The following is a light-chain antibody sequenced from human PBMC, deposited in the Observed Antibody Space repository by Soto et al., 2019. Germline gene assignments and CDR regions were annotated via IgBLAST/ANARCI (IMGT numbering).Light chain of an antibody. CDR2: GAS. CDR1: QGIRND. Sequence: DIQLTQSPSSLSASVGDRVSFTCRASQGIRNDLAWFQQKAGKAPRRLIYGASSLQSGVPNRFSGSGSGTEFTLTIDSLQPEDFAVYYCLQYNDYPRTFGQGTKVDI. J-gene: IGKJ1*01. CDR3: LQYNDYPRT. V-gene: IGKV1-17*01.